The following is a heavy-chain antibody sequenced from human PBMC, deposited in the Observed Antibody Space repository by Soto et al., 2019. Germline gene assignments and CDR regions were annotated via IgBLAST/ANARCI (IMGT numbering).Heavy chain of an antibody. Sequence: LRLSCEASGFTLRNYAMTWVRQAPGKGLEWVSLISANDVGTYYAESVKTRFTISTDQSRNTVYLQMDSLRADDTAIYYCAKAKNDYNWDNRPPFDYWGQGTLVTGS. CDR1: GFTLRNYA. D-gene: IGHD1-20*01. CDR3: AKAKNDYNWDNRPPFDY. V-gene: IGHV3-23*01. CDR2: ISANDVGT. J-gene: IGHJ4*02.